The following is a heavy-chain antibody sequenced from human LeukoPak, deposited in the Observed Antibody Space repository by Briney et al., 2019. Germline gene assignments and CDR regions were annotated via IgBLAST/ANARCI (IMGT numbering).Heavy chain of an antibody. CDR3: ARHSNYYDSSGYYEFDY. Sequence: GESLQISCKGSGYSITSYWIGWVRRMPGKGLEWMGIIYPGDSDTRYSPSFQGQVTISADKSISTAYLQWSSLKASDTAMYYCARHSNYYDSSGYYEFDYWGQGTLVTVSS. CDR2: IYPGDSDT. D-gene: IGHD3-22*01. CDR1: GYSITSYW. V-gene: IGHV5-51*01. J-gene: IGHJ4*02.